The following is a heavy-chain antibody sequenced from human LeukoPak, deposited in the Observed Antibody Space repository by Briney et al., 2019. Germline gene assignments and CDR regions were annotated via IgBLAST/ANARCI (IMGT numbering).Heavy chain of an antibody. Sequence: AETLTLSCIVSGGTISSSGNHWVRIRQPPGKGLEWIGSIYYSGSTYYNPSLKSRVTISVDTSKNQFSLKLSSVTAADTAVYYGAQAPRGLVNNCFMPWGQGTLVTVSS. V-gene: IGHV4-39*01. CDR1: GGTISSSGNH. CDR2: IYYSGST. D-gene: IGHD3-10*01. CDR3: AQAPRGLVNNCFMP. J-gene: IGHJ5*02.